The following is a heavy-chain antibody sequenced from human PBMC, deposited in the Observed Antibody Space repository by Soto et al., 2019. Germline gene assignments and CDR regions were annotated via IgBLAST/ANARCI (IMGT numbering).Heavy chain of an antibody. CDR1: GYTFTSYG. Sequence: GASVKVSCTASGYTFTSYGISWVRQAPGQGLEWMGWISAYNGNTNYAQKLQGRVTMTTDTSTSTAYMELRSLRSDDTAVYYCARGMTTVPHDAFDIWGQGTMVTVSS. CDR2: ISAYNGNT. V-gene: IGHV1-18*01. CDR3: ARGMTTVPHDAFDI. D-gene: IGHD4-17*01. J-gene: IGHJ3*02.